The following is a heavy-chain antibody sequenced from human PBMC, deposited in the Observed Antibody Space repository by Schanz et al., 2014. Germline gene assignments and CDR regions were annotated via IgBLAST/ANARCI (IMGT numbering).Heavy chain of an antibody. J-gene: IGHJ6*02. V-gene: IGHV3-53*01. CDR3: ARDKNYDDSAEYGMDV. Sequence: EVQLVESGGGLIQPGGSLRLSCAASGFSVSSNYMSWVRQAPGKGLEWVSVIYRGGRTYYADSVKGRFTISRDNSKNTLYLQMNSLRAEDAAVYRCARDKNYDDSAEYGMDVWGQGTTVTVSS. CDR2: IYRGGRT. CDR1: GFSVSSNY. D-gene: IGHD3-22*01.